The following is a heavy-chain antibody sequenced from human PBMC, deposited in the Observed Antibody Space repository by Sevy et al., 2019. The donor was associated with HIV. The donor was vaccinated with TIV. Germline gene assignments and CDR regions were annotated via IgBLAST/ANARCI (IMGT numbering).Heavy chain of an antibody. CDR2: ISRRSSTI. Sequence: GGSLRLSCAASGFTFSSYSMNWVRQAPGKGLEWVSYISRRSSTIYYADSVKGRFTISRDNANNSLYLQMNSLIDEDTAVYYCARERKMHDSSGYYFHFDYWGQGTLVTVSS. D-gene: IGHD3-22*01. J-gene: IGHJ4*02. CDR1: GFTFSSYS. CDR3: ARERKMHDSSGYYFHFDY. V-gene: IGHV3-48*02.